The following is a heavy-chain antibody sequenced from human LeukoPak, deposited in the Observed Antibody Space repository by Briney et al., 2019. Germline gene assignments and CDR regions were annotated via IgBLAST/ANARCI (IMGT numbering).Heavy chain of an antibody. V-gene: IGHV3-30*02. D-gene: IGHD5-12*01. Sequence: GGSLRLSCAASGFTFSAYGMHWVRQAPGKGLEWLAFIRYDESNKHYADSVKGRITISRDNSKNTLYLQMNSLRVEDTAVYYCARGVVATIFPFDYWGQGTLVTVSS. CDR1: GFTFSAYG. CDR2: IRYDESNK. J-gene: IGHJ4*02. CDR3: ARGVVATIFPFDY.